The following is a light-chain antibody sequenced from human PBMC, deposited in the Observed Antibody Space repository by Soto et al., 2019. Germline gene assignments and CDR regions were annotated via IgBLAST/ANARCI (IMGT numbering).Light chain of an antibody. CDR1: QSISSW. J-gene: IGKJ1*01. CDR3: QQYSYFAT. Sequence: DIQMTQSPSTLSASVGDRVTITCRASQSISSWLTWYQQKAGQAPTLLIYKASIVESGVPSRFSGSGSGTEFTLTISSLQPDDSETYYCQQYSYFATFGQGTRVDVK. V-gene: IGKV1-5*03. CDR2: KAS.